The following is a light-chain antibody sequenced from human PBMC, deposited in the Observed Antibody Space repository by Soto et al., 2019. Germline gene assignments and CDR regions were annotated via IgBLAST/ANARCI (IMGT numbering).Light chain of an antibody. V-gene: IGKV1-5*03. CDR1: KSISRW. J-gene: IGKJ1*01. CDR3: QQYNNYSRT. CDR2: NAS. Sequence: DIQMTQSPSTLSASVGDRVTVTCWASKSISRWLAWYQQKPGKAHKVLIYNASTLESGVPTRFSGSGSGTEFPLTISSLHPDNFATYYCQQYNNYSRTFGQGTKVDIK.